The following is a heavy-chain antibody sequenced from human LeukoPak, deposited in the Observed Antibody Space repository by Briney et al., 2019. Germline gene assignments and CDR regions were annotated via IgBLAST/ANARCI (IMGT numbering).Heavy chain of an antibody. J-gene: IGHJ6*02. CDR1: GFTFSSCA. D-gene: IGHD2-15*01. V-gene: IGHV3-23*01. Sequence: GGSLRLSCAASGFTFSSCAMSWVRQAPGKGLEWVSAIVGSGSSTYYADSVKGRFTISRDNSKNTLYLQMNSLRAEDTAVYYCAKISRYCSGGSCHTTYYYYGMDVWGQGTTVTVSS. CDR3: AKISRYCSGGSCHTTYYYYGMDV. CDR2: IVGSGSST.